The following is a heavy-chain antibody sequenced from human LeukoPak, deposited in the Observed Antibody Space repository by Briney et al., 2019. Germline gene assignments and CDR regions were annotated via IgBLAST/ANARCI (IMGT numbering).Heavy chain of an antibody. CDR2: ITASGTAM. CDR3: ASSGSYRFDY. D-gene: IGHD1-26*01. J-gene: IGHJ4*02. CDR1: GFTFSDYY. Sequence: GGSLRLSCAASGFTFSDYYMSWIRQAPGKGLEWVSHITASGTAMFYADSVKGRFTISRDNAKNSLYLQMNSLRDEDTAVYYCASSGSYRFDYWGQGTLVTVSS. V-gene: IGHV3-11*04.